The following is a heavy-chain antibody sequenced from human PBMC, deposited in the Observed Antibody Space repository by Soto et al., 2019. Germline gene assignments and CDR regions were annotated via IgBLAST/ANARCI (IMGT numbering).Heavy chain of an antibody. D-gene: IGHD5-12*01. CDR2: IWYDGSNK. CDR1: GFTFSNYG. Sequence: GGSLRLSCAASGFTFSNYGMHWVRQAPGKGLEWVAVIWYDGSNKYYADSVKGRFTISRDNSKNTLSLQMNSLRAEDTAVYYCAREGKDIVATIRPYYFDYWGQGTLVTVSS. J-gene: IGHJ4*02. CDR3: AREGKDIVATIRPYYFDY. V-gene: IGHV3-33*01.